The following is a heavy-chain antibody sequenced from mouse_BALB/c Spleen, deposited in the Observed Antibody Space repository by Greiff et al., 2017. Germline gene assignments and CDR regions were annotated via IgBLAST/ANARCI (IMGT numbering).Heavy chain of an antibody. J-gene: IGHJ1*01. V-gene: IGHV1S81*02. CDR3: ARRDLGRDWYFDV. D-gene: IGHD4-1*01. CDR2: INPSNGRT. Sequence: QVQLQQPGAELVKPGASVKLSCKASGYTFTSYWMHWVKQRPGQGVEWIGEINPSNGRTNYNEKFKSKATLTVDKSSSTAYMQLSSLTSEDSAVYYCARRDLGRDWYFDVWGAGTTVTVSS. CDR1: GYTFTSYW.